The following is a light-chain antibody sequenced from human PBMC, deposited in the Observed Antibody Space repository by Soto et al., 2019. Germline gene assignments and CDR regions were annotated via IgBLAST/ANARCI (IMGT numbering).Light chain of an antibody. Sequence: DIQMTQSPSSLSASVGDRVTITCRASQSISSYLNWYQQKPGKAPMLLIYAASSLQSGVASRFSGSGYGADCALAISSLQAEDLATYCCQRSDSTPPYTCGQRTKLEIK. CDR3: QRSDSTPPYT. J-gene: IGKJ2*01. CDR2: AAS. CDR1: QSISSY. V-gene: IGKV1-39*01.